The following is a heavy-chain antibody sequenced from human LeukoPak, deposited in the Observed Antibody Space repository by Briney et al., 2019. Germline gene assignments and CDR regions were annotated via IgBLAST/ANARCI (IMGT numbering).Heavy chain of an antibody. D-gene: IGHD1-26*01. CDR2: IYYSGST. CDR1: GGSISSHY. CDR3: ARAEWELRYYYYMDV. J-gene: IGHJ6*03. Sequence: SETLSLTYTVSGGSISSHYWSWIRQPPGKGLEWIGYIYYSGSTIYNPSLKSRVTISVDTSKNQFSLKLSSVTAADTAVYYCARAEWELRYYYYMDVWGKGTTVTVSS. V-gene: IGHV4-59*11.